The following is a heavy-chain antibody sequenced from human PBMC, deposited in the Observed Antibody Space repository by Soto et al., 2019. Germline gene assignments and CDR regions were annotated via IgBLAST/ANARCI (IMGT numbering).Heavy chain of an antibody. Sequence: PSETLSLTCTVSGVSISSYCWSWIRQPPGKGLEWIGYIYYSGSTNYNPSLKSRVTISVDTSKNQFSLKLSSVTAADTAVYYCARRYCSSTSCHDYWGQGTLVTVSS. D-gene: IGHD2-2*01. CDR1: GVSISSYC. CDR3: ARRYCSSTSCHDY. V-gene: IGHV4-59*08. J-gene: IGHJ4*02. CDR2: IYYSGST.